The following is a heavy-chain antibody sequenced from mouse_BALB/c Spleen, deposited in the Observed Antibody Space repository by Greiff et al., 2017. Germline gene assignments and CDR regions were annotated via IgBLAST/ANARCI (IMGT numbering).Heavy chain of an antibody. D-gene: IGHD2-4*01. Sequence: EVKLVESGPDLVKPSQSLSLTCTVTGYSITSGYSWHWIRQFPGNKMEWMGYIHYSGSTHYNPSLKSLISITRDTSTNQFFLQLNSVTTEDTATYYFASPDSWFAYWGQGTLVTVSA. CDR1: GYSITSGYS. CDR2: IHYSGST. CDR3: ASPDSWFAY. V-gene: IGHV3-1*02. J-gene: IGHJ3*01.